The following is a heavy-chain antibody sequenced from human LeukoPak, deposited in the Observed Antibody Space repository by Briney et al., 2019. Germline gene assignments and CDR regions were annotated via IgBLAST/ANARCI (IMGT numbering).Heavy chain of an antibody. CDR3: ARDLSGSLYFDF. Sequence: SETLSLTCTVSGASITSYYYNWIRLTAGRGLEWTGRLYISGSTDYNPSLKSRVTISVDTSRNQFSLKMNSVTAADTAVYFCARDLSGSLYFDFWGPGVLVTVSS. D-gene: IGHD3-10*01. V-gene: IGHV4-4*07. CDR2: LYISGST. J-gene: IGHJ4*02. CDR1: GASITSYY.